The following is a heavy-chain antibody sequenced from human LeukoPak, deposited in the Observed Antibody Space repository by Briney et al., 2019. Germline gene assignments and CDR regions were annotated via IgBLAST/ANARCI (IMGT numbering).Heavy chain of an antibody. CDR1: GYTFTGYY. V-gene: IGHV1-8*02. CDR3: ARGPANDAFDI. J-gene: IGHJ3*02. D-gene: IGHD6-25*01. CDR2: MNPNSGNT. Sequence: ASVKVSCKASGYTFTGYYMHWVRQAPGQGLEWMGWMNPNSGNTGYAQKFQGRVTMTRNTSISTAYMELSSLRSEDTAVYYCARGPANDAFDIWGKGTMVTVSS.